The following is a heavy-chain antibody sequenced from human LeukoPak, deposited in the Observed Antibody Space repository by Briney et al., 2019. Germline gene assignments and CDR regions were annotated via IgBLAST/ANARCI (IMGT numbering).Heavy chain of an antibody. D-gene: IGHD5-24*01. CDR3: ARLNSEMASY. CDR1: GGSISSGSYY. CDR2: IYTSGST. J-gene: IGHJ4*02. Sequence: SETLSLTCTVSGGSISSGSYYWSWIRQPAGKGLEWIGRIYTSGSTNYNPSLKSRVTISVDTSKNQFSLKLSSVTAADTAVYYCARLNSEMASYWGQGTLVTVSS. V-gene: IGHV4-61*02.